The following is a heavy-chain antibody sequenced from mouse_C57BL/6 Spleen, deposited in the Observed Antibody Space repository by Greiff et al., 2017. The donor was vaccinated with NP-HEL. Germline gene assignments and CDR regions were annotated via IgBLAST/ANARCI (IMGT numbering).Heavy chain of an antibody. CDR1: GFSLTSYG. CDR2: IWSGGST. V-gene: IGHV2-2*01. J-gene: IGHJ2*01. CDR3: ARNLDDYDKPYFDY. D-gene: IGHD2-4*01. Sequence: VQLQESGPGLVQPSQSLSITCTVSGFSLTSYGVHWVRQSPGKGLEWLGVIWSGGSTDYNAAFISRLSISKDNSKSQVFFKMNSLQADDTAIYYCARNLDDYDKPYFDYWGQGTTLTVSS.